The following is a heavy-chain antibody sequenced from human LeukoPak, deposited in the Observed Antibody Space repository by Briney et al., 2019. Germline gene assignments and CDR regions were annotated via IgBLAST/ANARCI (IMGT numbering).Heavy chain of an antibody. CDR2: ISYDGSKK. CDR3: AGQKYDLYYFDY. CDR1: GFTFSSYW. Sequence: GGSLRLSCAASGFTFSSYWMHWVRQAPGKGLEWVAVISYDGSKKYHADSVKGRFTISRDNSKNTLYLQMNSLRTEDTAVYYCAGQKYDLYYFDYWGQGTLVTVSS. D-gene: IGHD3/OR15-3a*01. J-gene: IGHJ4*02. V-gene: IGHV3-30-3*01.